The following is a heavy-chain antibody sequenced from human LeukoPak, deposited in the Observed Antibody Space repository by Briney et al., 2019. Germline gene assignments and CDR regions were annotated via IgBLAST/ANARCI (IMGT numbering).Heavy chain of an antibody. J-gene: IGHJ4*02. Sequence: SETPSLTCTVSGGSISSSSYYWGWIRQPPGKGLEWIGSIYYSGSTYYNPSLKSRVTISVDTSKNQFSLKLSSVTAADTAVYYCTRGVGNDYWGQGTLVTVSS. CDR1: GGSISSSSYY. V-gene: IGHV4-39*07. D-gene: IGHD1-26*01. CDR3: TRGVGNDY. CDR2: IYYSGST.